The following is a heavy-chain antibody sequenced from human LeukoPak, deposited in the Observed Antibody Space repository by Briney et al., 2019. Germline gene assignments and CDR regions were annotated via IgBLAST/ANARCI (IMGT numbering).Heavy chain of an antibody. Sequence: SETLSLTCTVSGDSISSGNYYWGWIRQPPGKGLEWIGSIYYSGSTYYNPSLKSRVTISVDTSKNQFSLNLRSVTAADTAVYYCARDSSTWWFDYWGQGTLVTVSS. J-gene: IGHJ4*02. CDR2: IYYSGST. CDR3: ARDSSTWWFDY. CDR1: GDSISSGNYY. V-gene: IGHV4-39*07. D-gene: IGHD6-13*01.